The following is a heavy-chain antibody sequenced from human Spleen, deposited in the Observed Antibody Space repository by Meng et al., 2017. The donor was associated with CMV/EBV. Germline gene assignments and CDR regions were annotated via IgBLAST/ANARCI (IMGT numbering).Heavy chain of an antibody. CDR2: IYYSGST. Sequence: SGGSISSGGYYWSWIRQHPGKGLEWIGNIYYSGSTYYNPSLKSRVTISVDTSKNQFSLKLTSVTAADTAVYYCAREKEVATPGLIDYWGQGTLVTVSS. V-gene: IGHV4-31*02. CDR1: GGSISSGGYY. J-gene: IGHJ4*02. CDR3: AREKEVATPGLIDY. D-gene: IGHD2-15*01.